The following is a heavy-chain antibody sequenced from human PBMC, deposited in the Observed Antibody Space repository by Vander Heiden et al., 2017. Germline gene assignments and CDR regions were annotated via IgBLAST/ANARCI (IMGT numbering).Heavy chain of an antibody. V-gene: IGHV3-30*07. Sequence: QVQLVEYGGGVVKPGGSLRLSCEASGFTFTSYAMHRVRQAPGKGLEWVAFISYDGSNKYYADSVKGRFTISRDNSKNTLYVQMNSLRLEDTAVYYCARSIAAASRWFDPWGQGTRVTVSS. CDR1: GFTFTSYA. J-gene: IGHJ5*02. CDR3: ARSIAAASRWFDP. D-gene: IGHD6-13*01. CDR2: ISYDGSNK.